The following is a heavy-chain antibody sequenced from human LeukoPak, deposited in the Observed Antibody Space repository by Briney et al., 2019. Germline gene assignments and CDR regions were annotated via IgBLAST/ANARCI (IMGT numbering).Heavy chain of an antibody. V-gene: IGHV3-33*01. D-gene: IGHD5-24*01. CDR1: GFIFSSYD. CDR2: IWYDGSNK. J-gene: IGHJ4*02. Sequence: PGRSLRLSCAASGFIFSSYDMHWVRQAPGKGLEWVAIIWYDGSNKYYADSVKGRFTISRDNSKNTLYLQMNSLRADDTAVYYCARGRWLFDYWGRGTLVTVSS. CDR3: ARGRWLFDY.